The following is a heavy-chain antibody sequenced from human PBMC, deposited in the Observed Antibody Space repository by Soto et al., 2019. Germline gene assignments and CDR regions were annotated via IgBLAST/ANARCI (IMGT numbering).Heavy chain of an antibody. CDR1: GGSISSGGYY. J-gene: IGHJ4*02. D-gene: IGHD6-6*01. CDR3: ARGEQLVPFDY. Sequence: SETLYLTCTVSGGSISSGGYYWSWIRQHPGKGLEWIGYIYYSGSTYYNPSLKSRVTISVDTSKNQFSLKLSSVTAADTAVYYCARGEQLVPFDYWGQGTQVTVSS. CDR2: IYYSGST. V-gene: IGHV4-31*03.